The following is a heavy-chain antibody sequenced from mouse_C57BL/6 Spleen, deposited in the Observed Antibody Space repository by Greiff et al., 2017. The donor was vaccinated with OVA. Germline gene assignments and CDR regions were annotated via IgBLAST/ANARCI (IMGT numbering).Heavy chain of an antibody. CDR3: ARILYYGAMDY. CDR1: GYSFTNYL. J-gene: IGHJ4*01. V-gene: IGHV1-54*01. Sequence: VQLQESGAELVRPGTSVKVSCKASGYSFTNYLIEWVKQRPGQGLEWIGEINPGSGGTTYNEKFKGKATLTADKSSSTAYMQLSSLTSEDSAVYFCARILYYGAMDYWGQGTSVTVSS. D-gene: IGHD1-1*01. CDR2: INPGSGGT.